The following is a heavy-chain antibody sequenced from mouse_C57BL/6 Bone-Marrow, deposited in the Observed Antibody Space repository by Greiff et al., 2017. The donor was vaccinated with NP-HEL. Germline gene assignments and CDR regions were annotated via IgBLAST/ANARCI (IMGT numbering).Heavy chain of an antibody. V-gene: IGHV1-81*01. Sequence: QVQLQQSGAELARPGASVKLSCKASGYTFTSYGISWVKQRTGQGLEWIGEIYPRSGNTYYNEKFKGKATLTADKSSSTAYMELRSLTSEDSAVYFCAIIYYGNFHYAMDYWGQGTSVTVSS. CDR2: IYPRSGNT. CDR3: AIIYYGNFHYAMDY. CDR1: GYTFTSYG. D-gene: IGHD2-1*01. J-gene: IGHJ4*01.